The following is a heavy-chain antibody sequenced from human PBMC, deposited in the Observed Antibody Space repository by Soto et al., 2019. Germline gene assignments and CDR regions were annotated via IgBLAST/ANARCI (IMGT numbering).Heavy chain of an antibody. CDR3: ARRGMSKIGFDT. CDR2: FNPSGDAT. J-gene: IGHJ3*02. D-gene: IGHD3-10*01. CDR1: GYIFSNYY. V-gene: IGHV1-46*01. Sequence: QVQLVQSGAEVKKPGTSVKVSCKASGYIFSNYYMHWVRQAPGQGLEWMVVFNPSGDATHYAQSFQGRVSVTRDTSTSTVYMELSTLTSEDTAVYYCARRGMSKIGFDTWGQGTMVTVSS.